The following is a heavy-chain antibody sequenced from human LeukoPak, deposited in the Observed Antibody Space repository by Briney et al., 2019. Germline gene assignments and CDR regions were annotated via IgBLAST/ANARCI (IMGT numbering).Heavy chain of an antibody. Sequence: PSETLSLTCTVSGGSVSSGSYYWSWIRQPPGKGLEWIGYTYYSGSTNYNPSLKSRVTISVDTSKNQFSLKLSSVTAADTAVYYCASPSSGYYWYFDLWGRGTLVTVSS. J-gene: IGHJ2*01. D-gene: IGHD3-22*01. CDR1: GGSVSSGSYY. CDR2: TYYSGST. CDR3: ASPSSGYYWYFDL. V-gene: IGHV4-61*01.